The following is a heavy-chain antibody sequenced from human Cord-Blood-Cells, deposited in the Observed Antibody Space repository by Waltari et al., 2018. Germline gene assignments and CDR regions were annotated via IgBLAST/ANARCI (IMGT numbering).Heavy chain of an antibody. J-gene: IGHJ3*02. Sequence: VKKPGASVKVSCKASGYTFTSYYMHWVRQAPGQGLEWMGIINPSGGSTSYAQKFQGRVTMTRDTSTSTVYMELSSLRSEDTAVYYCARDSSSWYGGGAFDIWGQGTMVTVSS. D-gene: IGHD6-13*01. CDR3: ARDSSSWYGGGAFDI. V-gene: IGHV1-46*01. CDR2: INPSGGST. CDR1: GYTFTSYY.